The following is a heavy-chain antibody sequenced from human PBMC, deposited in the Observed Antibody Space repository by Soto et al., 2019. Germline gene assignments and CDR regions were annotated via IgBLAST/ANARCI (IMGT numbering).Heavy chain of an antibody. Sequence: EVQVVKSGGGLVQPGGSLRLSCAASGFTFSSNSMNWVRQAPGKGLEWISYISSSSSTIYADSVKGTFTISRDNANNSLYLQMNSLIDEETTVYYCARVIWSRPLTSDLWGQLTLVNVS. CDR3: ARVIWSRPLTSDL. V-gene: IGHV3-48*02. D-gene: IGHD3-3*01. J-gene: IGHJ5*02. CDR2: ISSSSSTI. CDR1: GFTFSSNS.